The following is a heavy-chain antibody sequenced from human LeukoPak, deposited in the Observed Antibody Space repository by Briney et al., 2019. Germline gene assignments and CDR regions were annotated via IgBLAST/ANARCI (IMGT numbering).Heavy chain of an antibody. V-gene: IGHV3-23*01. J-gene: IGHJ4*02. CDR1: GFTFSSYA. CDR2: ISGSGGST. D-gene: IGHD5-18*01. Sequence: GDSLRLSCAASGFTFSSYAMTWVRQAPGKGLEWVSAISGSGGSTYYADSVKGRFTISRDNSKNTLYLQMNSLRAEDTAVYYCAKGPGYSYGYRYWGQGTLVTVSS. CDR3: AKGPGYSYGYRY.